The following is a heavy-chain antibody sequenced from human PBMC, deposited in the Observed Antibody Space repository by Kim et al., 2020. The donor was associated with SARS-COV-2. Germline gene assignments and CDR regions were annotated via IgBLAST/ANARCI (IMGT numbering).Heavy chain of an antibody. V-gene: IGHV4-34*01. CDR3: AETFGVVWDYGMDV. Sequence: SETLSLTCAVYGGSFSGYYWSWIRQPPGKGLEWIGEINHSGSTNYNPSLKSRVTISVDTSKNQFSLKLSSVTAADTAVYYCAETFGVVWDYGMDVWGQGTTVTVSS. D-gene: IGHD3-3*01. CDR2: INHSGST. CDR1: GGSFSGYY. J-gene: IGHJ6*02.